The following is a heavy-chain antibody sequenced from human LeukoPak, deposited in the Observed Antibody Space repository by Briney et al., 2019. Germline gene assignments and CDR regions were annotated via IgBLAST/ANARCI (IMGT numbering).Heavy chain of an antibody. D-gene: IGHD6-13*01. CDR3: AKTGGIAAAH. J-gene: IGHJ4*02. V-gene: IGHV3-23*01. CDR1: GFTFSSYG. Sequence: GGSLRLSCAASGFTFSSYGMTWVRQAPGKGLEWVSAISGSGGSTYYADSVKGRFTISRDNSKNTLYLQMNSLRAEDTALYYCAKTGGIAAAHWGQGTLITVSS. CDR2: ISGSGGST.